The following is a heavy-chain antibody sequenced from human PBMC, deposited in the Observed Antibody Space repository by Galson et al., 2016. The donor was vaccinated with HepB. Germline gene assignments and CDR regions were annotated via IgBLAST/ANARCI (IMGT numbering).Heavy chain of an antibody. CDR1: GFSVTSKN. CDR2: LYRVDSS. V-gene: IGHV3-66*04. J-gene: IGHJ4*02. D-gene: IGHD6-19*01. CDR3: ARHIAVAGLH. Sequence: SLRLSCAASGFSVTSKNMHWVRQAPGKGLEWLSSLYRVDSSYYADAVKGRFTIARDNSQNMVLLRMTGLRAEDTAVYYCARHIAVAGLHWGQGTLVTVSS.